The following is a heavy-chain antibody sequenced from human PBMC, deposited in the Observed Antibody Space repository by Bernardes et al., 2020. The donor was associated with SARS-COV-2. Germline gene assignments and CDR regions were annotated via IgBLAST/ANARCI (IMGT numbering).Heavy chain of an antibody. CDR1: GFSLATNGVG. J-gene: IGHJ4*02. Sequence: SGPTLVKPTQTLTLTCTFSGFSLATNGVGVGWIRQPPGKALEWLALIYWDDDKRYSPSLKSRLTIPKDTSKNQVVLTMTNMNPVDTATYYCAHTAQCGYDCYSGPFGYWGQGTLFTVSS. V-gene: IGHV2-5*02. CDR2: IYWDDDK. D-gene: IGHD2-21*02. CDR3: AHTAQCGYDCYSGPFGY.